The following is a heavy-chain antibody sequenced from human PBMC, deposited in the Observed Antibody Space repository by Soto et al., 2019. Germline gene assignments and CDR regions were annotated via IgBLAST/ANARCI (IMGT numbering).Heavy chain of an antibody. CDR2: INWNSGSI. CDR1: GFTFDDYA. D-gene: IGHD3-10*01. Sequence: GGSLRLSCAASGFTFDDYAMHWVRQAPGKGLEWVSGINWNSGSIGYADSVKGRFTISRDNAKNSLYLQMNSLRAEDTALYYCAKASYGSGSYYNSLTSGYFQQWGQGTLVTVSS. CDR3: AKASYGSGSYYNSLTSGYFQQ. J-gene: IGHJ1*01. V-gene: IGHV3-9*01.